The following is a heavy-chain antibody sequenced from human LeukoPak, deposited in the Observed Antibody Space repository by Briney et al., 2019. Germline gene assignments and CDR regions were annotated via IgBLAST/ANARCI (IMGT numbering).Heavy chain of an antibody. D-gene: IGHD1-7*01. Sequence: SETLSLTCAVYGGSFSGYHWSWIRQPPGKGLEWIGEINHSGSTNYNPSLKSRVTISVDTSKNQFSLKLSSVTAADTAVYYCARPVSGIIGWDYNYWGQGTPVTVSS. V-gene: IGHV4-34*01. J-gene: IGHJ4*02. CDR1: GGSFSGYH. CDR2: INHSGST. CDR3: ARPVSGIIGWDYNY.